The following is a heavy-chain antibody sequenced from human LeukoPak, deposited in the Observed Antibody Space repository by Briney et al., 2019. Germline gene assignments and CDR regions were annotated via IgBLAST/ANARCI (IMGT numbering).Heavy chain of an antibody. V-gene: IGHV4-34*01. CDR3: ARRVFHWFDP. Sequence: TSETLSLTCAVYGGSFSGYYWSWIRQPPGKGLEWIGEINHSGSTNYNPSLKSRVTISVDTSKNQFSLKLSSVTAADTAVYYCARRVFHWFDPWGQGTLVTVSS. CDR1: GGSFSGYY. D-gene: IGHD2-8*01. CDR2: INHSGST. J-gene: IGHJ5*02.